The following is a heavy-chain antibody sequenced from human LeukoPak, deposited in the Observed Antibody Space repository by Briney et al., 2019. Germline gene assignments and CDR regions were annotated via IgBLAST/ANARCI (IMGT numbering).Heavy chain of an antibody. V-gene: IGHV1-46*01. CDR1: GYTFTSYY. D-gene: IGHD3-3*01. CDR3: ARGRTIFGVSSALQH. Sequence: ASVRVSCKASGYTFTSYYMHWVRQAPGQGLEWMGIINPSGGSTSYAQKFQGRVTITADESTSTAYMELSSLRSEDTAVYYCARGRTIFGVSSALQHWGQGTLVSVSS. CDR2: INPSGGST. J-gene: IGHJ1*01.